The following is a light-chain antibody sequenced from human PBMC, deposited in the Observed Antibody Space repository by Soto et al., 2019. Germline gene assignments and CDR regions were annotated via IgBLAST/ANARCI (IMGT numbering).Light chain of an antibody. J-gene: IGKJ2*01. CDR3: HQYGYGVDT. CDR1: QSVRNDS. Sequence: EVVLTQSPGTLSLSPGERATLSCRASQSVRNDSLAWYQQQPGQAPRLLIFGASSRATGIPDRVSGSGSGTDFILTISRLEPEDSAVYICHQYGYGVDTFGQGNKLEIK. V-gene: IGKV3-20*01. CDR2: GAS.